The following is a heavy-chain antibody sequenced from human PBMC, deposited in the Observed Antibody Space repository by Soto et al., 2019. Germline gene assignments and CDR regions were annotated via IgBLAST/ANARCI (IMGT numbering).Heavy chain of an antibody. CDR3: ARVITLRGFGEFKYFDY. CDR1: GGSISSGGYY. V-gene: IGHV4-31*03. CDR2: IYYSGST. J-gene: IGHJ4*02. D-gene: IGHD3-10*01. Sequence: TLSLTCTVSGGSISSGGYYWSWIRQHPGKGLEWIGYIYYSGSTYYNPSLKSRVTISVDTSKNQFSLKLSSVTAADTAVYYCARVITLRGFGEFKYFDYWGQGTLVTVSS.